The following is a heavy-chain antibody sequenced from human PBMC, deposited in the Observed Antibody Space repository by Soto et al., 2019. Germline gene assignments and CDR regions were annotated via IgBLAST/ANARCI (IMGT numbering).Heavy chain of an antibody. D-gene: IGHD3-22*01. CDR3: ARDGFDYDSSGSVDY. J-gene: IGHJ4*02. V-gene: IGHV1-18*01. Sequence: QVQLVQSGAEVEKPGASVKVSCKASGYTFTSYGISWVRQAPGQGLEWMGWISAYNGNTNYAQKLQGRVTMTTDTSPSAAYMELRSLRSDDTAVYYCARDGFDYDSSGSVDYWGQGTLVTVSS. CDR1: GYTFTSYG. CDR2: ISAYNGNT.